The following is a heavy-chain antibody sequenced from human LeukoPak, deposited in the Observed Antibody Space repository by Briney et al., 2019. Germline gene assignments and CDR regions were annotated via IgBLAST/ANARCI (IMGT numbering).Heavy chain of an antibody. D-gene: IGHD3-10*01. CDR1: GFTFDNYA. CDR3: AKDLVRNLDAFDI. V-gene: IGHV3-9*01. CDR2: INWNSATI. J-gene: IGHJ3*02. Sequence: GGSLRLSCAASGFTFDNYAMHWVRQVPGKGLEWVSGINWNSATIAYADSVKGRFTISRDNAKNSLYLQMNSLGVEDTALYYCAKDLVRNLDAFDIWGQGTMVTVSS.